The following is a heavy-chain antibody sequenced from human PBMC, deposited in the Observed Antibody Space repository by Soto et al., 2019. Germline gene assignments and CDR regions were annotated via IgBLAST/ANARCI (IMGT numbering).Heavy chain of an antibody. CDR2: ISYDGSNK. CDR3: ARGLVGYSPSDY. V-gene: IGHV3-30-3*01. Sequence: GGSLRLSCAASGFTFSSYAMHWVRQAPGKGLEWVAVISYDGSNKYYADSVKGRFTISRDNSKNTLYLQMNSLRAEDTAVYYCARGLVGYSPSDYWGQGTLVTVSS. J-gene: IGHJ4*02. D-gene: IGHD1-26*01. CDR1: GFTFSSYA.